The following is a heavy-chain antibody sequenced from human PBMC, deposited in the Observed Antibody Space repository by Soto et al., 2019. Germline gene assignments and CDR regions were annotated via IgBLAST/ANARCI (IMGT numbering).Heavy chain of an antibody. Sequence: GGSLRLSCAASGFIFSTYGIHWVRQAPGKGLEWVAVISSDGSNKYYADSVKGRFTISRDNSKNTLYLQMNNLRAEDTAVYYCAKTPVELRLYLDYWGQGTLVTVSS. D-gene: IGHD5-12*01. J-gene: IGHJ4*02. V-gene: IGHV3-30*18. CDR3: AKTPVELRLYLDY. CDR2: ISSDGSNK. CDR1: GFIFSTYG.